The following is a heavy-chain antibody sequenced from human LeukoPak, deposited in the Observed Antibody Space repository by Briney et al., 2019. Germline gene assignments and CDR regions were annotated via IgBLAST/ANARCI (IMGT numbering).Heavy chain of an antibody. CDR3: ARAGSWGLDY. V-gene: IGHV4-39*01. D-gene: IGHD6-13*01. CDR1: GGSISSSSYY. J-gene: IGHJ4*02. CDR2: IYYSGST. Sequence: SETLSLTCAVSGGSISSSSYYWGWIRQPPGKGLEWIGSIYYSGSTYYNPSLKSRVTISVDTSKNQFSLKLSSVTAADTAVYYCARAGSWGLDYWGQGTLVTVSS.